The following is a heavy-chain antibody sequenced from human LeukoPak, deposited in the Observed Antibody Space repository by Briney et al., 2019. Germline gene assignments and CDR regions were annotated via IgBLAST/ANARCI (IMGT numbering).Heavy chain of an antibody. CDR2: MNPNSGNT. CDR3: ARGAPYSSSSGLAFDI. D-gene: IGHD6-6*01. J-gene: IGHJ3*02. Sequence: SGSVKVSCKASGYTFTSYDINWVRQATGQGLEWMGWMNPNSGNTGYAQKFQGRVTMTRNTSISTAYMELSSLRSEDTAVYYCARGAPYSSSSGLAFDIWGQGTMVTVSS. CDR1: GYTFTSYD. V-gene: IGHV1-8*01.